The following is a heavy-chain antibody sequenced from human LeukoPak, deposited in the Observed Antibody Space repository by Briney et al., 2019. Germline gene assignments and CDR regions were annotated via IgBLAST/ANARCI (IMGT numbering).Heavy chain of an antibody. CDR3: ARVRSGSYNFDY. J-gene: IGHJ4*02. V-gene: IGHV1-2*02. D-gene: IGHD1-26*01. CDR2: INPNSGGT. CDR1: GYTFTGYY. Sequence: VASVKVSCKASGYTFTGYYMHWVRQAPGQGLEWMGWINPNSGGTNYAQKFQGRVTMTRDTSISTAYMELSRLRSDDTAVYYCARVRSGSYNFDYWGQGTLVTVSS.